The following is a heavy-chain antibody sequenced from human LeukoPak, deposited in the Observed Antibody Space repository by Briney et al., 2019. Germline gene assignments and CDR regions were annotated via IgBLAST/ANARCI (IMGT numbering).Heavy chain of an antibody. D-gene: IGHD4-17*01. Sequence: PETLSLTCTVSGGSLSSYYWSWIRQPAGKGLEWIGRTYTSGSTNYNPSLKSRVTMSVDTSKNQFSLKLSSVTAADTAVYYCARDRLYDYGDYVGYYYYYMDVWGKGTTVTVSS. J-gene: IGHJ6*03. CDR3: ARDRLYDYGDYVGYYYYYMDV. V-gene: IGHV4-4*07. CDR2: TYTSGST. CDR1: GGSLSSYY.